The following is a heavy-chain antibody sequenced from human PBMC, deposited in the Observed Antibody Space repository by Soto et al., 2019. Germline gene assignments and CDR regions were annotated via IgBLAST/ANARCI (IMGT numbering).Heavy chain of an antibody. V-gene: IGHV1-18*01. J-gene: IGHJ4*02. CDR2: ISAYNGNT. CDR1: GYTFTSYG. Sequence: ASVKVSCKASGYTFTSYGISWVRQAPGQGLEWMGWISAYNGNTNYAQKLQGRVTMTTDTSTSTAYMELRSLRSDDTAVYYCSRELVGEFWSGYYDFDYWGQGTLVTVSS. CDR3: SRELVGEFWSGYYDFDY. D-gene: IGHD3-3*01.